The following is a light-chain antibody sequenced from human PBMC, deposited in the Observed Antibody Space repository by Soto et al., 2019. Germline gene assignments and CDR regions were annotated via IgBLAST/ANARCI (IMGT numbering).Light chain of an antibody. CDR2: EVR. Sequence: HSALTPPACVSVSPGQSITISCTGTSSDIGSYNYVAWYQQFPGKTPKLIIYEVRNRPSGVSFRFSGSKSGNTASLTISGLQAEDEADYYCISYRGSDTSYVFGTGTKVTVL. CDR1: SSDIGSYNY. V-gene: IGLV2-14*01. J-gene: IGLJ1*01. CDR3: ISYRGSDTSYV.